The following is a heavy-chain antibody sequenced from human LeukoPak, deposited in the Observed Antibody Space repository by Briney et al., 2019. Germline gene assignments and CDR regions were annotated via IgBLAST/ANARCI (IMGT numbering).Heavy chain of an antibody. V-gene: IGHV1-46*01. J-gene: IGHJ3*02. CDR1: GYTFTSYY. CDR2: INPSGGST. D-gene: IGHD3-10*01. Sequence: GASVKVSCKASGYTFTSYYMHWVQQAPGQGLEWMGIINPSGGSTSYAQKFQGRVTMTRDTSTSTVYMELSSLRSEDTAVYYCARATMVRGADDAFDIWGQGTMVTVSS. CDR3: ARATMVRGADDAFDI.